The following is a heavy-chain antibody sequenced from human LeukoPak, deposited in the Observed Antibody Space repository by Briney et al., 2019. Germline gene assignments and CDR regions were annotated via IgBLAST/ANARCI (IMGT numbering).Heavy chain of an antibody. D-gene: IGHD2-2*01. J-gene: IGHJ5*02. CDR1: GGSISSSSYY. V-gene: IGHV4-39*07. Sequence: SETLSLTRTVSGGSISSSSYYWGWIRQPPGKGLEWIGSIYYSGSTYYNPSLKSRVTISVDTSKNQFSLKLSSVTAADTAVYYCARDRGDIVVVPAAKRPVGWFDPWGQGTLVTVSS. CDR3: ARDRGDIVVVPAAKRPVGWFDP. CDR2: IYYSGST.